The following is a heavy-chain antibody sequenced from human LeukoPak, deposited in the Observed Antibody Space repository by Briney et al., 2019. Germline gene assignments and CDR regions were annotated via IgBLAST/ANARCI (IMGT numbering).Heavy chain of an antibody. CDR1: GFPFSSHA. D-gene: IGHD6-13*01. CDR3: ARVAAAGKDYYFDY. Sequence: GGSLRLSCAASGFPFSSHAMHWVRQAPGKGLEWVAVISYDGSNKYYADSVKGRFTISRDNSKNTLYLQMNSLRAEDTAVYYCARVAAAGKDYYFDYWGQGTLVTVSS. J-gene: IGHJ4*02. V-gene: IGHV3-30*04. CDR2: ISYDGSNK.